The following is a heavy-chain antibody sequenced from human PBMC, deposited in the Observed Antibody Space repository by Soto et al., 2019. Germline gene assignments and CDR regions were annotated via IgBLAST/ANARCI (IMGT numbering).Heavy chain of an antibody. D-gene: IGHD2-8*01. Sequence: GGSMSLSCASSGFTFSSHAMGWLRPAHGTGPEWVAFVDGSGGDTSYAASVKGRFTVSRDNSDNSLFLHMNSLRAEDTGRYFCAKEIFAAAYAATSAFDLWGQGTLVTVSS. CDR1: GFTFSSHA. V-gene: IGHV3-23*01. CDR3: AKEIFAAAYAATSAFDL. CDR2: VDGSGGDT. J-gene: IGHJ4*02.